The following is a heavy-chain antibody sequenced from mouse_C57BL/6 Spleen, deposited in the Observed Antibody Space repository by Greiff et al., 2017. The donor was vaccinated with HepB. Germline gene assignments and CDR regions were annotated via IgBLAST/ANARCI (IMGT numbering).Heavy chain of an antibody. D-gene: IGHD1-1*01. J-gene: IGHJ2*01. CDR2: INPNNGGT. V-gene: IGHV1-22*01. CDR3: ARGDYYGSSPSY. Sequence: VQLQQSGPELVKPGASVKMSCKASGYTFTDYNMHWVKQSHGKSLEWIGYINPNNGGTSYNQKFKGKATLTVNKSSSTAYMELRSLTSEDSAVYYCARGDYYGSSPSYGGQGTTLTVSS. CDR1: GYTFTDYN.